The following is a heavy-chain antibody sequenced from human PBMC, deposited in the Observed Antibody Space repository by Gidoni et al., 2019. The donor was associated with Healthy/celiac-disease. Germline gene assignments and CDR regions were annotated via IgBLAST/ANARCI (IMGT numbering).Heavy chain of an antibody. CDR3: ARSIAAAGRPYYFDY. D-gene: IGHD6-13*01. CDR1: GGSFSGYY. Sequence: QVQLQQWGSGLLKPSETLSLTCAVYGGSFSGYYWSWIRQPPGKGLEWIGESNHSGSTNYNPSLKSRVTISVDTSKNQFSLKLSSVTAADTAVYDCARSIAAAGRPYYFDYWGQGTLVTGSS. J-gene: IGHJ4*02. CDR2: SNHSGST. V-gene: IGHV4-34*01.